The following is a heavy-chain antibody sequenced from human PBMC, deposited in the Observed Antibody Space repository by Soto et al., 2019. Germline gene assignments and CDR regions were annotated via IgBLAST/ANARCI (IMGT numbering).Heavy chain of an antibody. Sequence: GGSLGLSCAASGFTFSSYAMSWVRQAPGKGLEWVSAISGSGGSTYYADSVKGRFTISRDNSKNTLYLQMNSLRAEDTAVYYCAKDRRVSNWFDPWGQGTLVTVSS. CDR3: AKDRRVSNWFDP. J-gene: IGHJ5*02. CDR2: ISGSGGST. V-gene: IGHV3-23*01. CDR1: GFTFSSYA.